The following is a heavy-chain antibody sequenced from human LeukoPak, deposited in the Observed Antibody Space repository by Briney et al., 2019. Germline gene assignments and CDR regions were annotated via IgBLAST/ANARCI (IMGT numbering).Heavy chain of an antibody. CDR3: ARAHYDILTGYSDYYYYYMDV. V-gene: IGHV4-59*01. CDR1: GGPISSYY. Sequence: SETLSLTCTVSGGPISSYYWSWIRQPPGKGLEWIGYIYYSGSTNYNPSLKSRATISVDTSKNQFSLKLTSVTAADTAVYYCARAHYDILTGYSDYYYYYMDVWGKGTTVTVSS. J-gene: IGHJ6*03. CDR2: IYYSGST. D-gene: IGHD3-9*01.